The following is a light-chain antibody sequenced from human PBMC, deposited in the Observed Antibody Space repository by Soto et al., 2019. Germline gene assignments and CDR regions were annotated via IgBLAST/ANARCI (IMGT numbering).Light chain of an antibody. CDR2: GAS. CDR1: QSVSSY. V-gene: IGKV3-20*02. J-gene: IGKJ1*01. CDR3: QKYNSYWT. Sequence: EIVLTQSPATLSLSPGERATLSCRASQSVSSYLAWYQQKPGQAPRLLIYGASSRATGIPTRFSGSGSGTDFTLSITRLEPEDFATYYCQKYNSYWTFGQGTKVDIK.